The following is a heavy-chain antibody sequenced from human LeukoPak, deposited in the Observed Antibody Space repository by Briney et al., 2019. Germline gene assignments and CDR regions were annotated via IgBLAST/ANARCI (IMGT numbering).Heavy chain of an antibody. CDR1: GGTFSSYA. J-gene: IGHJ4*02. Sequence: SVKVSCKASGGTFSSYAISWVRQAPGQGLEWMGRITPILGIANYAQKFQGRVTITADKSTSTAYMELSSLRSEDTAVYYCASGGPRWSGYPFDYWGQGTLVTVSS. V-gene: IGHV1-69*04. CDR3: ASGGPRWSGYPFDY. D-gene: IGHD3-3*01. CDR2: ITPILGIA.